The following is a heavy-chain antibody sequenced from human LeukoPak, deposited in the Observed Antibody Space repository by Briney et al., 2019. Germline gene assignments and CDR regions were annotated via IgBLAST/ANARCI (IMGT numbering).Heavy chain of an antibody. J-gene: IGHJ6*03. CDR1: GGSFSGYY. CDR2: INHSGST. V-gene: IGHV4-34*01. Sequence: SETLSLTCAVYGGSFSGYYWSWIRQPPGKGLEWIGEINHSGSTNYNPSLKSRVTISVDTSKNQSSLKLSSVTAADTAVYYCARVARYSYLGTTGYYYMDVWGKGTTVTVSS. D-gene: IGHD1-26*01. CDR3: ARVARYSYLGTTGYYYMDV.